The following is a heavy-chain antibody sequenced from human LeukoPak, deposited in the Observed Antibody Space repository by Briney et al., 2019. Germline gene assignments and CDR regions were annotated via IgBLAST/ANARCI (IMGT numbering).Heavy chain of an antibody. Sequence: SETLTLTCTVPGGSISSYYWSWIRKPPGKGLEWIGYFYHSASAQYIPTLKSRVTISVDTSKNQVSLKLSSVTAADTAVYYCARACGGDCSPDILAIQHWGQGSLVTVSS. CDR1: GGSISSYY. V-gene: IGHV4-59*01. D-gene: IGHD2-21*01. CDR3: ARACGGDCSPDILAIQH. CDR2: FYHSASA. J-gene: IGHJ1*01.